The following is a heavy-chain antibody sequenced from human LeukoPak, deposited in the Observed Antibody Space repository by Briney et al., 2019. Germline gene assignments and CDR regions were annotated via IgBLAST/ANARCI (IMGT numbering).Heavy chain of an antibody. Sequence: NPGEFLKISCKGFGYSFSTDWIGRVRQVPGKGLELMGIIYPGDSDTRYSPSFQGQVTISADRSTNTAYLQWSSLKASDTAMYYCARRPGTWFDPWGQGTLVTVSS. V-gene: IGHV5-51*01. J-gene: IGHJ5*02. CDR1: GYSFSTDW. CDR2: IYPGDSDT. CDR3: ARRPGTWFDP.